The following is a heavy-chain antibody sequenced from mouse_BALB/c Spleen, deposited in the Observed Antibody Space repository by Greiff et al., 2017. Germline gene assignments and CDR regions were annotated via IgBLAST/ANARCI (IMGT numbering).Heavy chain of an antibody. CDR2: IYPGDGDT. J-gene: IGHJ1*01. CDR1: GYTFTSYW. CDR3: ARNDYDGRGWYFDV. D-gene: IGHD2-4*01. Sequence: QVQLQQSGAELARPGASVKLSCKASGYTFTSYWMQWVKQRPGQGLEWIGAIYPGDGDTRYTQKFKGKATLTADKSSSTAYMQLSSLASEDSAVYYCARNDYDGRGWYFDVWGAGTTVTVSS. V-gene: IGHV1-87*01.